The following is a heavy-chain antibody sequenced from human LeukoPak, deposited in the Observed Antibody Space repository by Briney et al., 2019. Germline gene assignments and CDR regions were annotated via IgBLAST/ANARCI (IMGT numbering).Heavy chain of an antibody. J-gene: IGHJ4*02. Sequence: GGSLRVSCAASGFTFINYAMSWVRQAPGKGLEWVSAISGGGGSTYYADSVKGRFTISRDNSKNTLYLQMNSLRAEDTAIYYCAKRVPAAAGTRFDYWGQGTLVTVSS. V-gene: IGHV3-23*01. CDR2: ISGGGGST. D-gene: IGHD6-13*01. CDR1: GFTFINYA. CDR3: AKRVPAAAGTRFDY.